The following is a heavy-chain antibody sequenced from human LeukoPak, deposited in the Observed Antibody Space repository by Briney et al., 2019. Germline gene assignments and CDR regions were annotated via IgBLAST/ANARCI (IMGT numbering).Heavy chain of an antibody. CDR3: AREAYDSNKSAFDI. J-gene: IGHJ3*02. CDR1: GFTFSGYA. CDR2: ISGSGGST. D-gene: IGHD3-22*01. V-gene: IGHV3-23*01. Sequence: GGSLRLSCAASGFTFSGYALAWVRQAPGKGLDWVSSISGSGGSTYYADSVKGRFTISRDNSKNTLYLQMNSLRAEDTAVYYCAREAYDSNKSAFDIWGQGTMVTVSS.